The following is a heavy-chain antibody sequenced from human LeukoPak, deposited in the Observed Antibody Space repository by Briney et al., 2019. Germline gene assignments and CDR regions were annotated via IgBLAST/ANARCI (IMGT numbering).Heavy chain of an antibody. CDR2: VYHTGST. J-gene: IGHJ4*02. D-gene: IGHD3-22*01. Sequence: SETLSLTCAVSGYSISSGYYWGWDRQPPGKGLEWIGSVYHTGSTYYNPSLESRVTISVDTSKNHFSLKLTSVTAADTAVYYCARYNSGYYYYFDYWGQGTLVTVSS. V-gene: IGHV4-38-2*01. CDR1: GYSISSGYY. CDR3: ARYNSGYYYYFDY.